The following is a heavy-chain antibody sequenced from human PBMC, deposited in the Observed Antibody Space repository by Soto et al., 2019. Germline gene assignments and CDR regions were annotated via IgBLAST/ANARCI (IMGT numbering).Heavy chain of an antibody. V-gene: IGHV6-1*01. CDR3: AREYSSSYKDLDY. CDR2: TYYRSKWYN. Sequence: QTLTDTCAISGDSVSNNRAAWNWIRQSPSRGLEWLGRTYYRSKWYNDYAVSVKSRITINPDTSKNQFSLQLNSVTPEDTAVYYCAREYSSSYKDLDYWGQGTLVTVSS. J-gene: IGHJ4*02. CDR1: GDSVSNNRAA. D-gene: IGHD6-6*01.